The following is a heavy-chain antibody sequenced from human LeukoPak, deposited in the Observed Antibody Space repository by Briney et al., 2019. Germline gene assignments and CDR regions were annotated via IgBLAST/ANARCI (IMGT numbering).Heavy chain of an antibody. CDR2: INPNSGGT. CDR3: ARGHYGSGSTWLSY. CDR1: GYTFYGHY. Sequence: ASVKVSCKASGYTFYGHYMHWVRQAPGQGLEWMGWINPNSGGTNYAQKFQGRVTMTRDTSISTAYMELSRLRSDDTAVYYCARGHYGSGSTWLSYWGQGTLVTVSS. D-gene: IGHD3-10*01. V-gene: IGHV1-2*02. J-gene: IGHJ4*02.